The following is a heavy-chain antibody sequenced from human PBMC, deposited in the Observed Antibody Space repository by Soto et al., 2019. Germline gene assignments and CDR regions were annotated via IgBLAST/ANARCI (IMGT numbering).Heavy chain of an antibody. CDR2: IYYSGST. CDR1: GGSISSYY. CDR3: ARAMRSSGWYDHYFDY. J-gene: IGHJ4*02. V-gene: IGHV4-59*01. D-gene: IGHD6-19*01. Sequence: SSETLPLTCTVSGGSISSYYWSWIRQPPGKGLEWIGYIYYSGSTNYNPSLKSRVTISVDTSKDQFSLKLSSVTAADTAVYYCARAMRSSGWYDHYFDYWGQGTLVTVSS.